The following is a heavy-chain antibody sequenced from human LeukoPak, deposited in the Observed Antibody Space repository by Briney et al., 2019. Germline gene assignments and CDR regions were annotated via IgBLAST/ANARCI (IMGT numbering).Heavy chain of an antibody. J-gene: IGHJ4*02. V-gene: IGHV3-23*01. CDR1: GFTFSSCA. CDR3: AKGGGGSCYDSIGY. CDR2: ISGSGVT. D-gene: IGHD2-15*01. Sequence: GGSLRLSCAASGFTFSSCAMSWVRQAPGKGLEWVSCISGSGVTYYADSVKGRFNISRDNSKSTLYLAMNSLRAEDTAVYYCAKGGGGSCYDSIGYWGQGTLVTVSS.